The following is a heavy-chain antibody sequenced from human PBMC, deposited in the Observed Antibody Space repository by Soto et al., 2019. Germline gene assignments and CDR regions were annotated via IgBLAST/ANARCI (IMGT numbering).Heavy chain of an antibody. D-gene: IGHD6-6*01. CDR1: GGSFIGYY. V-gene: IGHV4-34*01. Sequence: SETLSLTCAVYGGSFIGYYWSWIRQPPGKGLEWIGEINHSGSTNYNPSLKSRVTISVDTSKNQFSLKLSSVTAADTAVYYCAKGIAARRRAYYYYYGMDVWGQGTTVTVSS. CDR2: INHSGST. CDR3: AKGIAARRRAYYYYYGMDV. J-gene: IGHJ6*02.